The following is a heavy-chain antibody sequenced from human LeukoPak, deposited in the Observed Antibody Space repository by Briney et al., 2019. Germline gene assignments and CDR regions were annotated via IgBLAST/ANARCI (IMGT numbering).Heavy chain of an antibody. CDR3: ATPLVRGRDFDY. J-gene: IGHJ4*02. D-gene: IGHD3-10*01. V-gene: IGHV3-30*03. CDR2: ISYDGSNK. Sequence: PGGSLRLSCEASPFIFSGHWLNWVRQTPGKGLEWVAVISYDGSNKYYADSVKGRFTISRDNSKNTLYLQMNSLRAEDTAVYYCATPLVRGRDFDYWGQGTLVTVSS. CDR1: PFIFSGHW.